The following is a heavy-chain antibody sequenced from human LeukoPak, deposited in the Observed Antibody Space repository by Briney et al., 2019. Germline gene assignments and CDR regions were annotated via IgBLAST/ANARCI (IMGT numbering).Heavy chain of an antibody. J-gene: IGHJ4*02. CDR1: GSSITSFY. Sequence: SETLSLTCTVSGSSITSFYWTWVRQPPGKGLEWIGYIYYSGSTNYNPSLKSRVTISVDTSKNQFSLKLSSVTAADTAVYYCARENTNWGLDYWGQGTLVTVSS. CDR2: IYYSGST. D-gene: IGHD7-27*01. V-gene: IGHV4-59*01. CDR3: ARENTNWGLDY.